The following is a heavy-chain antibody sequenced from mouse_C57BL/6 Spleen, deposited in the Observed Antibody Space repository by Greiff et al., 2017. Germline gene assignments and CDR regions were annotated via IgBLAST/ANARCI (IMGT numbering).Heavy chain of an antibody. V-gene: IGHV1-63*01. CDR1: GYTFTNYW. CDR2: IYPGGGYT. J-gene: IGHJ4*01. CDR3: ARKGSNYVGAMDY. Sequence: VKLQQSGAELVRPGTSVKMSCKASGYTFTNYWIGWAKQRPGHGLEWIGDIYPGGGYTNYNEKFKGKATLTADKSSSTAYMQFSSLTSEDSAIYYCARKGSNYVGAMDYWGQGTSVTVSS. D-gene: IGHD2-5*01.